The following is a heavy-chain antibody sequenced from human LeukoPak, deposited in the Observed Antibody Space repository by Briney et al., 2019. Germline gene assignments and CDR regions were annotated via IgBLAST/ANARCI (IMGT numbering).Heavy chain of an antibody. CDR3: TRDWPVAEMATITFDY. V-gene: IGHV3-49*04. J-gene: IGHJ4*02. Sequence: PGGSLRLSCTASGFTFGDYAMSWVRQAPGKGLEWVGFIRSKAYGGTTEYAASVKGRFTISRDDSKSIAYLQMNSLKTEDTAVYYCTRDWPVAEMATITFDYWGQGTLVTVSS. CDR2: IRSKAYGGTT. D-gene: IGHD5-24*01. CDR1: GFTFGDYA.